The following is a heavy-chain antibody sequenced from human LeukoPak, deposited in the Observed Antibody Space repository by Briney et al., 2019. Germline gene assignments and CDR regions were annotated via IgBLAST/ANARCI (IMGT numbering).Heavy chain of an antibody. V-gene: IGHV4-59*01. CDR3: ARAAAGTWWLDY. CDR2: IYYSGST. Sequence: PSETLSLTCTVSGGSISSYYWSWIRQPPGKGLEWIGYIYYSGSTNYNPSLKSRVTISVDTSKNQFSLKLSSVAAADTAVYYCARAAAGTWWLDYWGQGTLVTVSS. J-gene: IGHJ4*02. D-gene: IGHD6-13*01. CDR1: GGSISSYY.